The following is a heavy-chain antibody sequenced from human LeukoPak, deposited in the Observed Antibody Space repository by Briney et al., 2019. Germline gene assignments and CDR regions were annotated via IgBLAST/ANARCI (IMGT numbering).Heavy chain of an antibody. J-gene: IGHJ4*02. CDR3: ARHEGPRVIASY. V-gene: IGHV4-59*08. Sequence: SETLSLTCTVSGGSISSYYWSWIRQPPGKGLEWIGYIYYSGSTNYNPSLKSRVTISVDTSKNQFSLKLSSVTAAGTAVYYCARHEGPRVIASYWGQGTLVTVSS. D-gene: IGHD6-13*01. CDR2: IYYSGST. CDR1: GGSISSYY.